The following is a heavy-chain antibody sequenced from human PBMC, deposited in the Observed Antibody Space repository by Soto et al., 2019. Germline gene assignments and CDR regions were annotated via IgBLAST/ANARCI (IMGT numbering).Heavy chain of an antibody. Sequence: ETLSLTCTVSGGSISSYYWSWIRQPPGKGLEWIGYIYYSGSTNYNPSLKSRVTISVDTSKNQFSLKLSSVTAADTAVYYCARGHKLLGWYFTDYWGQGTLVTVSS. D-gene: IGHD6-19*01. CDR2: IYYSGST. CDR3: ARGHKLLGWYFTDY. J-gene: IGHJ4*02. CDR1: GGSISSYY. V-gene: IGHV4-59*01.